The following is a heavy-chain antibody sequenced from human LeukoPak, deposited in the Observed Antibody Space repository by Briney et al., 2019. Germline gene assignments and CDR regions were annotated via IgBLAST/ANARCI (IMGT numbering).Heavy chain of an antibody. CDR1: GFTFSSYG. V-gene: IGHV3-33*01. CDR2: IWYDGSNK. CDR3: ARDKGEVGATHFDY. J-gene: IGHJ4*02. D-gene: IGHD1-26*01. Sequence: GGSLRLSCAASGFTFSSYGMHWVRQAPGKGLEWVAVIWYDGSNKYYADSVKGRFTISRDNSKNTLYLQMNSLRAEDTAAYYCARDKGEVGATHFDYWGQGTLVTVSS.